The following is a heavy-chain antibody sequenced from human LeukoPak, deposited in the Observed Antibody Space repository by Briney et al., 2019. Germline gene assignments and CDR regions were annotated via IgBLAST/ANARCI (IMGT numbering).Heavy chain of an antibody. CDR1: GFTFSSHW. V-gene: IGHV3-7*01. J-gene: IGHJ4*02. D-gene: IGHD2-15*01. CDR3: ARDRVGGSNDY. Sequence: GGSLRLSCAASGFTFSSHWMSWVRQAPGKGLEWVANIKQDGSEKKYVDSVKGRFTTFRDNAKNSVYLQMNSLRGEDTAVYYCARDRVGGSNDYWGQGTLVTVSS. CDR2: IKQDGSEK.